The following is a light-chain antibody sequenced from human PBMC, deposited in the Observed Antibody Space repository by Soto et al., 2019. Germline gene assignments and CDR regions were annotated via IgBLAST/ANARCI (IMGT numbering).Light chain of an antibody. V-gene: IGLV2-14*01. CDR1: SSDIGGYNY. CDR3: SSYTSTNTLWV. CDR2: DVN. J-gene: IGLJ3*02. Sequence: QSALTQPASVSGSPGQSITISCTGASSDIGGYNYVSWYQQHPGKAPKLMIYDVNNRPSGVSNRFSGSKSGNTASLTISGLQAEDEADYYCSSYTSTNTLWVFGGGTKVTVL.